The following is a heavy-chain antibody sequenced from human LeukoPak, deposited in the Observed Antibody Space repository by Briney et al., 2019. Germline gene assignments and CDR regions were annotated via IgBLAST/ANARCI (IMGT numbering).Heavy chain of an antibody. CDR3: AHRRGGYFDS. J-gene: IGHJ4*02. CDR2: IYWDDEN. V-gene: IGHV2-5*02. D-gene: IGHD3-10*01. CDR1: GFSLRTSGEA. Sequence: SGPTLVKPTQTLTLTCTFSGFSLRTSGEAVGWIRQPPVKALEWLALIYWDDENPYSPSLKNRLTITKDPSRNQVVLTMTNMDPVDTATYYCAHRRGGYFDSWGQGTLVTVSS.